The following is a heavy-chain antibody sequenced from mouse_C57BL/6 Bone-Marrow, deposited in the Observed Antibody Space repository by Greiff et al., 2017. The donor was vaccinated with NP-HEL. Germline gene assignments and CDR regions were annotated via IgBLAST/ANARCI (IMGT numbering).Heavy chain of an antibody. Sequence: EVQLVESGGGLVQPGGSLSLSCAASGFTFTDYYMSWVRQPPGKALEWLGFIRNKANGYTTEYSASVKGRFTISRDNSQSILYLQMNALRAEDSATYYCARVYDYGAWFAYWGQGTLVTVSA. D-gene: IGHD2-4*01. V-gene: IGHV7-3*01. CDR3: ARVYDYGAWFAY. J-gene: IGHJ3*01. CDR1: GFTFTDYY. CDR2: IRNKANGYTT.